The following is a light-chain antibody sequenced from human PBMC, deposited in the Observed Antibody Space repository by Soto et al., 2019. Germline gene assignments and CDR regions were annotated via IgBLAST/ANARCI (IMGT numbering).Light chain of an antibody. CDR2: EVN. J-gene: IGLJ2*01. Sequence: QSALTQPASVSGSPGQSITISCTGTSSDVGLYDYVSWYQQHPGEAPKLIIYEVNNRPSGVSDRFSGSKSGNTASLTISGLQAEDEADYYCSSFTSSSTLLFGGGTKVTVL. CDR3: SSFTSSSTLL. CDR1: SSDVGLYDY. V-gene: IGLV2-14*01.